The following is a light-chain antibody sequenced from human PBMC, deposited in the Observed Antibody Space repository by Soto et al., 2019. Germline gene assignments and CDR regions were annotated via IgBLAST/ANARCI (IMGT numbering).Light chain of an antibody. CDR2: GAS. V-gene: IGKV1-39*01. J-gene: IGKJ1*01. CDR3: EQRYSTRWT. Sequence: DIQMTQSPSSLSASVGDRVTITCRASQSISKYLNWYQQKPGKAPKLLIYGASSLQSGVPSRFSGSGSGTDFTLTISSLQPEDFATYYCEQRYSTRWTFGQGNKVEIK. CDR1: QSISKY.